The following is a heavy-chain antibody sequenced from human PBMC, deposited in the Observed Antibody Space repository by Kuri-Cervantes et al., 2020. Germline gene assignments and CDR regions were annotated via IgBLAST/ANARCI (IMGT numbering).Heavy chain of an antibody. J-gene: IGHJ6*02. V-gene: IGHV1-46*01. CDR1: GYTFISYY. CDR3: ASSPVYYYGMDV. CDR2: INPSGGST. Sequence: ASVKVSCKASGYTFISYYMHWVRQAPGQGLEWMGIINPSGGSTSYAQKFQGRVTMTRDTSTSTVYMELSSLRSEDTAVYYCASSPVYYYGMDVWGQGTTVTVSS.